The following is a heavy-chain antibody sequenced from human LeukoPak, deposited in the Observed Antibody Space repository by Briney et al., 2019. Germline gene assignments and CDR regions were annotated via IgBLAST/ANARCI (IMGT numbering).Heavy chain of an antibody. D-gene: IGHD3-10*01. CDR3: ARESITMVRGVILGSDY. CDR2: IYYSGST. V-gene: IGHV4-39*07. J-gene: IGHJ4*02. CDR1: GGSISSSSYY. Sequence: SETLSLTCTVSGGSISSSSYYWGWIRQPPGKGLEWIGSIYYSGSTYYNPSLKSRVTISVDTSKNQFSLKLSSVTAADTAAYYCARESITMVRGVILGSDYWGQGTLVTVSS.